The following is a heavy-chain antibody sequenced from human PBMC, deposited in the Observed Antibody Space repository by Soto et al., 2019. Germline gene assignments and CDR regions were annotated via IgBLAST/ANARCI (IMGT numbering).Heavy chain of an antibody. CDR1: GDSLRGQS. J-gene: IGHJ6*02. D-gene: IGHD6-19*01. CDR2: IDQSGGT. V-gene: IGHV4-34*01. CDR3: AREDSYGWSGESLAV. Sequence: QVQLQQWGAGLLKASETLSLTCAVVGDSLRGQSWNWIRQSPGKGLEWIGEIDQSGGTNYNPSLKSRVIISDDTSKNQFSLTLTSVTAADTAVYYCAREDSYGWSGESLAVWGQGTTVTVSS.